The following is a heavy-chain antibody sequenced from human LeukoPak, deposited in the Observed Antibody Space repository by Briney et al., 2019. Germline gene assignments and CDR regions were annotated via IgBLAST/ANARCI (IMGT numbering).Heavy chain of an antibody. V-gene: IGHV3-7*01. CDR1: GFTFSSYW. J-gene: IGHJ4*02. CDR2: IKQDGSEK. D-gene: IGHD2-21*02. Sequence: GSLRLSCAASGFTFSSYWMSWVRQAPGRGLEGVANIKQDGSEKYYVDSVKGRFTISRDNAKNSLYLQMNSLRAEDTAVYYCARSRRTYCGGDCYPFDYWGQGTLVTVSS. CDR3: ARSRRTYCGGDCYPFDY.